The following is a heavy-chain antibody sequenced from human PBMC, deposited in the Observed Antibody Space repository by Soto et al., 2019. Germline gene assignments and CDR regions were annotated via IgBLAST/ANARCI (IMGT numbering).Heavy chain of an antibody. CDR1: GYTLTELS. V-gene: IGHV1-24*01. J-gene: IGHJ4*02. Sequence: ASVKVSCKVSGYTLTELSMHWVRQAPGKGLEWMGGFDPEDGETIYAQKLQGRVTMTTDTSTSTAYMELRSLRSDDTAVYYCAREDYYDSSGYYQFDYWGQGTLVTVSS. D-gene: IGHD3-22*01. CDR3: AREDYYDSSGYYQFDY. CDR2: FDPEDGET.